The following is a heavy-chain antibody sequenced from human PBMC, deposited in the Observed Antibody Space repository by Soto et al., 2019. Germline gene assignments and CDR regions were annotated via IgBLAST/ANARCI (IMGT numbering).Heavy chain of an antibody. CDR3: ASESDPKRVVVPAATTYYYYGMDV. Sequence: EVQLVESGGGLVQPGGSLRLSCAASGFTFSSYSMNWVRQAPGKGLEWVSYISSSSSTIYYADSVKGRFTISRDNAKNSLYLQMNSLRDEDTAVYYCASESDPKRVVVPAATTYYYYGMDVWGQGTTVTVSS. CDR1: GFTFSSYS. J-gene: IGHJ6*02. D-gene: IGHD2-2*01. V-gene: IGHV3-48*02. CDR2: ISSSSSTI.